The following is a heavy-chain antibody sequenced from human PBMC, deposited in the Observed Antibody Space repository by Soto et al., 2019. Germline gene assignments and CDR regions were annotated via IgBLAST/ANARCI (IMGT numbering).Heavy chain of an antibody. CDR2: IIPIFGTA. CDR3: ARDGGRHSGGIDY. Sequence: QVQLVQSGAEVKKPGSSVKVSCKASGGTFSSYSINWVRQAPGQGFEWMGEIIPIFGTANYALKFQGRVTITADESTSTAYMELSSMRSEDTAVYYCARDGGRHSGGIDYWGQGTLVTVSS. V-gene: IGHV1-69*01. J-gene: IGHJ4*02. D-gene: IGHD1-26*01. CDR1: GGTFSSYS.